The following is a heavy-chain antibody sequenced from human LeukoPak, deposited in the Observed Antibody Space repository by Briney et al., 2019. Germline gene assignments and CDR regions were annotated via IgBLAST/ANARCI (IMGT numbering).Heavy chain of an antibody. Sequence: KPSETLSLTCAVYGVSFSGYYWSWIRQPPGKGLEWIGEINHSGSTNYNPSLKSRVTISVDTSKNQFSLKLSSVTAADTAVYYCARAARGSLPDEHYFDYWGQGTLVTVSS. CDR2: INHSGST. V-gene: IGHV4-34*01. CDR3: ARAARGSLPDEHYFDY. J-gene: IGHJ4*02. D-gene: IGHD1-26*01. CDR1: GVSFSGYY.